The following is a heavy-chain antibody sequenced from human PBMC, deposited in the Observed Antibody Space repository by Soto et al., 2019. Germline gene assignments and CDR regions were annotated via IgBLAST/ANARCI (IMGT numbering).Heavy chain of an antibody. CDR3: ARDRVIFVVELSFDY. Sequence: GGSLRLSCTASGFTFSSYAMHWVRQAPDKGLEWVAVISYDGSNKYYADSVKGRFAISRDNSKNTLYLQMNSLRPEDTAVYYCARDRVIFVVELSFDYWGQGTLVTVSS. CDR1: GFTFSSYA. J-gene: IGHJ4*02. D-gene: IGHD2-21*01. V-gene: IGHV3-30*09. CDR2: ISYDGSNK.